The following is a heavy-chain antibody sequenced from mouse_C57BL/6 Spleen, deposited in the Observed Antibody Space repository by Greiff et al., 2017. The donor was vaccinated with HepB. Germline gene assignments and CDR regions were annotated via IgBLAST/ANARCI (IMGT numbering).Heavy chain of an antibody. CDR2: IYPGDGDT. Sequence: QVHVKQSGPELVKPGASVKISCKASGYAFSSSWMNWVKQRPGKGLEWIGRIYPGDGDTNYNGKFKGKATLTADKSSSTAYMQLSSLTSEDSAVYFCALTTVVARWYFDVWGTGTTVTVSS. D-gene: IGHD1-1*01. J-gene: IGHJ1*03. CDR3: ALTTVVARWYFDV. V-gene: IGHV1-82*01. CDR1: GYAFSSSW.